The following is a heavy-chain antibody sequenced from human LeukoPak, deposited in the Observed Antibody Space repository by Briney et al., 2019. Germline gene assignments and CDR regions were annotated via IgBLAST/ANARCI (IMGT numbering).Heavy chain of an antibody. CDR2: ISSSSSYI. CDR3: ARVSLADYDILTGYYYFDY. J-gene: IGHJ4*02. CDR1: GFTFSSYE. D-gene: IGHD3-9*01. Sequence: GGSLRLSCAASGFTFSSYEMNWVRQAPGKGLEWVSYISSSSSYIYYADSVKGRFTISRDNAKNSLYLQMNSLRAEDTAVYYCARVSLADYDILTGYYYFDYWGQGTLVTVSS. V-gene: IGHV3-21*05.